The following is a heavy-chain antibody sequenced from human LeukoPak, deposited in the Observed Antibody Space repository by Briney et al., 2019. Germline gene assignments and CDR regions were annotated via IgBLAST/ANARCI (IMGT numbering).Heavy chain of an antibody. V-gene: IGHV3-21*04. CDR3: ARPTTDYGEYEDAFDI. D-gene: IGHD4-17*01. J-gene: IGHJ3*02. CDR1: GFTFSSYS. CDR2: ISSSSSYI. Sequence: GGSLRLSCAASGFTFSSYSMNWVRQAPGKGLEWVSSISSSSSYIYYADSVKGRFTISRDNAKNSLYLQMNSLRAEDTAVYYCARPTTDYGEYEDAFDIWGQGTMVTVSS.